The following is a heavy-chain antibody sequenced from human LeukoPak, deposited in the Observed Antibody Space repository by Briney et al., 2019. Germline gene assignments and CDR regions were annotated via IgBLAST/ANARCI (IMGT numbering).Heavy chain of an antibody. CDR3: ARHSNGYVDY. V-gene: IGHV4-39*01. J-gene: IGHJ4*02. CDR2: IYYSGNT. D-gene: IGHD3-22*01. Sequence: PSETLSLTCTVSGGSISSSSYYWGWIRQPPGKGLEWIGSIYYSGNTYFNPSLKSRVTITVDTSKNQFALKLSSVTAADTAFYCCARHSNGYVDYWGQGTLVTVSS. CDR1: GGSISSSSYY.